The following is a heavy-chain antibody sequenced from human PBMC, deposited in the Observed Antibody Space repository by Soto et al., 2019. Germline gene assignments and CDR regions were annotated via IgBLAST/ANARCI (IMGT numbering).Heavy chain of an antibody. CDR1: GFTFSSYA. CDR2: ISYDGSNK. J-gene: IGHJ3*02. Sequence: SLSLSCAASGFTFSSYAMHWVRQAPGKGLEWVAVISYDGSNKYYADSVKGRFTISRDNSKNTLYLQMNSLRAEDTAVYYCARDWVAAAGPDAFDIWGQGTMVTVSS. D-gene: IGHD6-13*01. V-gene: IGHV3-30-3*01. CDR3: ARDWVAAAGPDAFDI.